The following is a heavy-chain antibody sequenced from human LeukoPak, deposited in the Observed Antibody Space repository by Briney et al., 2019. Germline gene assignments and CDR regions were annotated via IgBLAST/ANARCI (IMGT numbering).Heavy chain of an antibody. J-gene: IGHJ3*02. CDR1: GFTFSSYG. Sequence: GGSLRLSCGASGFTFSSYGTHWVRQAPGKGLEWLAVIWYDGSNKYYADSVKGRFTISRDNSKNTVYLQMNSLRAEDTAVYYCAREHYYDSSGSDALDIWGQGTMVTVSS. D-gene: IGHD3-22*01. CDR3: AREHYYDSSGSDALDI. CDR2: IWYDGSNK. V-gene: IGHV3-33*01.